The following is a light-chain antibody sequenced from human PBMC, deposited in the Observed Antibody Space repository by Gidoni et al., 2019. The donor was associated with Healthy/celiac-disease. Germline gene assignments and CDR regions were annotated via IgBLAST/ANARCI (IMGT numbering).Light chain of an antibody. J-gene: IGKJ1*01. Sequence: EIVMTQYPATLSVSPGERATLSCRASQSVSSNLAWYQQKPGQAPRLLLYGASTRATGIPARFSGSGSGTEFTLTISSLQSEDFAVSYCQQYNNWPWTFGQGTKVEIK. V-gene: IGKV3-15*01. CDR2: GAS. CDR3: QQYNNWPWT. CDR1: QSVSSN.